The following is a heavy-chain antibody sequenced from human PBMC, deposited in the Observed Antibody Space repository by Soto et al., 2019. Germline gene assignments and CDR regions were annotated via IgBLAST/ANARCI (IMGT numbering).Heavy chain of an antibody. V-gene: IGHV3-30-3*01. CDR2: ISYDGSNK. Sequence: GGSLRLSCAASGFTFSSYAMHWVRQAPGKGLEWVAVISYDGSNKYYADSVKGQFTISRDNSKNTLYLQMNSLRAEDTAVYYCARGSYIAAAFAYWGQGTLVTVSS. J-gene: IGHJ4*02. D-gene: IGHD6-13*01. CDR1: GFTFSSYA. CDR3: ARGSYIAAAFAY.